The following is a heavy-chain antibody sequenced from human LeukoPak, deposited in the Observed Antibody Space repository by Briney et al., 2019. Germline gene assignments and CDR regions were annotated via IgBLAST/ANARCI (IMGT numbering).Heavy chain of an antibody. D-gene: IGHD2-8*01. CDR3: ARPVNVLMVYANWFDP. CDR1: GYTFTGYY. Sequence: ASVKVSCKASGYTFTGYYMHWVRQALGQGLEWMGWINPNSGGTNYAQKFQGRVTMTRDTSTSTAYMELSRLRSDDTAVYYCARPVNVLMVYANWFDPWGQGTLVTVSS. V-gene: IGHV1-2*02. J-gene: IGHJ5*02. CDR2: INPNSGGT.